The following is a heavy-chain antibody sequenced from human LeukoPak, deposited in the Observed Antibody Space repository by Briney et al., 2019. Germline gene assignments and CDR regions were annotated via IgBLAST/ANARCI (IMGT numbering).Heavy chain of an antibody. J-gene: IGHJ3*02. CDR1: GFTFSSYW. CDR3: ARVRTTVTTFDAFDI. V-gene: IGHV3-7*01. Sequence: GGSLRLSCAASGFTFSSYWMSWVRQAPGKGLEWVANIKQDGSEKYSVDSVKGRFTISRDNAKNSLYLQMNSLRAEDTAVYYCARVRTTVTTFDAFDIWGQGTMVTVSS. D-gene: IGHD4-17*01. CDR2: IKQDGSEK.